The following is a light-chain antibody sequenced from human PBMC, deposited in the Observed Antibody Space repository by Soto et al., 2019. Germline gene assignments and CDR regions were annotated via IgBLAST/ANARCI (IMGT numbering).Light chain of an antibody. V-gene: IGKV3-15*01. CDR2: DSS. J-gene: IGKJ4*01. CDR1: PSLTSSVSSS. Sequence: IGLSQSAATLSVSPGDSASLSCRASPSLTSSVSSSLAWYQQKPGQPPRLLIYDSSTRAAGIPARFSGSGSGTEFTLTISSLQSEDAAVYYCHHYYDRPLPFGGGTKVDIK. CDR3: HHYYDRPLP.